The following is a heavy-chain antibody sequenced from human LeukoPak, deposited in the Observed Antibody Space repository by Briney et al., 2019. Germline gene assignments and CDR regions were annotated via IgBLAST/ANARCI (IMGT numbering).Heavy chain of an antibody. Sequence: GASVKVSGNASGYNYRDYYIHWVRHAPVQGLECMGWINPHSGGTMYAPKFQGRGTMSSDTAINTASMELGRLRSDDTAVFYCARVNRFFFFKQKTAYDIWGQGTRVTVSS. CDR1: GYNYRDYY. J-gene: IGHJ3*02. D-gene: IGHD3-3*01. V-gene: IGHV1-2*02. CDR3: ARVNRFFFFKQKTAYDI. CDR2: INPHSGGT.